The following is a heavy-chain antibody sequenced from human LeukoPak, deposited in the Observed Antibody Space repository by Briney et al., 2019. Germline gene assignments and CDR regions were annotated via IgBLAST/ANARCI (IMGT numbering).Heavy chain of an antibody. Sequence: NPSQTLSLTCTVSGGSISSGGYYWSWIRQHPGKGLEWIGYIYYSGSTYYNPSLKSRVTISVDTSKNQFSLKLSSVTAADTAVYYCATPIKTSRYSGSSPFDPWGQGTQVTVSS. CDR3: ATPIKTSRYSGSSPFDP. CDR2: IYYSGST. D-gene: IGHD1-26*01. CDR1: GGSISSGGYY. J-gene: IGHJ5*02. V-gene: IGHV4-31*03.